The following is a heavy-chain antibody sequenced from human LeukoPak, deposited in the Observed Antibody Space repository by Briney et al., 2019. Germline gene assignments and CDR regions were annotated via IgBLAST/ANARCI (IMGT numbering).Heavy chain of an antibody. CDR2: INHSGST. D-gene: IGHD6-19*01. CDR1: GGSFSGYY. CDR3: ARERWYSSGWYGDINHYYYYYMDV. J-gene: IGHJ6*03. Sequence: SETLSLTCAVYGGSFSGYYWSWIRQPPGKGLEWIGEINHSGSTNYNPSLKSRVTISVDTSKNQFSLKLSSVSAADTAVYYCARERWYSSGWYGDINHYYYYYMDVWGKGTTVTVSS. V-gene: IGHV4-34*01.